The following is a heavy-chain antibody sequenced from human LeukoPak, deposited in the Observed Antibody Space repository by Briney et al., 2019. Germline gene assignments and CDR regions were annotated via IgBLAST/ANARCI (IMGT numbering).Heavy chain of an antibody. V-gene: IGHV4-34*01. J-gene: IGHJ4*02. CDR2: INHSGST. D-gene: IGHD5-24*01. CDR3: ARVDRDGYNLFRY. CDR1: GGSFSGYY. Sequence: PSETLSLTCAVYGGSFSGYYWSWIRQPPGKGLEWIGEINHSGSTNYNPSLKSRVTISVDTSKNQFSLKLSSVTAADTAVYYCARVDRDGYNLFRYWGQGTLVSVP.